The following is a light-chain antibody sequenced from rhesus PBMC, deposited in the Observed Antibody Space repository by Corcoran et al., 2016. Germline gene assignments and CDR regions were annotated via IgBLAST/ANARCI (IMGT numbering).Light chain of an antibody. Sequence: EIVMTQSPATLSLSPGERATLSCRASQSVSSYVAWYQQKPEQAPRLLIYGASSRATGIPDRFSGSGSGTDLTLIISSLEPEDVGVYYCQQYNNWWTFGQGTKVEIK. V-gene: IGKV3S9*01. CDR2: GAS. CDR1: QSVSSY. J-gene: IGKJ1*01. CDR3: QQYNNWWT.